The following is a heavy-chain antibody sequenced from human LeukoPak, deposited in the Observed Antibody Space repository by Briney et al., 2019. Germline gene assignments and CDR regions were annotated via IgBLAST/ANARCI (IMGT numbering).Heavy chain of an antibody. CDR2: INHSGST. CDR3: ARGRSRYCSGGSCYSGSWFNP. D-gene: IGHD2-15*01. V-gene: IGHV4-34*01. J-gene: IGHJ5*02. Sequence: PSETLSLTCAVYGGSFSGYYWSWIRQPPGKGLEWIGEINHSGSTNYNPSLKSRVTISVDTSKNQFSLKLSSVTAADTAVYYCARGRSRYCSGGSCYSGSWFNPWGQGTLVTVSS. CDR1: GGSFSGYY.